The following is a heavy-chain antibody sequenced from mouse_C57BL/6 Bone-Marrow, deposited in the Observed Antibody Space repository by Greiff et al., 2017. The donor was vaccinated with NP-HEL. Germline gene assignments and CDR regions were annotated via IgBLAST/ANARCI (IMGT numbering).Heavy chain of an antibody. CDR1: GYTFTGYW. V-gene: IGHV1-9*01. CDR3: ATGTLNWYFDV. J-gene: IGHJ1*03. Sequence: QVQLQQSGAELMKPGASVKLSCKATGYTFTGYWIEWVKQRPGHGLEWIGEILPGSGSTNYNEEFKGKATFTADTSSNTAYMQLSSLTTEDSAIYYCATGTLNWYFDVWGTGTTVTVSS. D-gene: IGHD4-1*01. CDR2: ILPGSGST.